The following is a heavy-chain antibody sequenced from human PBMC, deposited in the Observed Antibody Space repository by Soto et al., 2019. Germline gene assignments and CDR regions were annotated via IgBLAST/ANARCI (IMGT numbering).Heavy chain of an antibody. Sequence: QVRLVQSGAEVKKPGATVKVSCKASGYTFTRYAMHWVRQAPGQRLEWMGWINAGNGNTKYSQKFQVRVTITRDTSASTAYMEESSLRSEDTAVYYCARGADIVLMVYAENPYYDHDYMDVGGKGTTVAVSS. CDR1: GYTFTRYA. V-gene: IGHV1-3*01. D-gene: IGHD2-8*01. J-gene: IGHJ6*03. CDR2: INAGNGNT. CDR3: ARGADIVLMVYAENPYYDHDYMDV.